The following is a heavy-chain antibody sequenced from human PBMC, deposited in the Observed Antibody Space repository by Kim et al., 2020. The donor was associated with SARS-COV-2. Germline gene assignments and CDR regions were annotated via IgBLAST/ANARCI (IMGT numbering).Heavy chain of an antibody. CDR1: GFTVSSNY. J-gene: IGHJ6*02. V-gene: IGHV3-53*01. CDR2: IYSGGST. Sequence: GGSLRLSCAASGFTVSSNYMSWVRQAPGKGLEWVSVIYSGGSTYYADSVKGRFTISRDNSKNTLYLQMNSLRAEDTAVYYCARDRRRGDIFGPLHYYYGMDVWGQGTTVTVSS. D-gene: IGHD3-9*01. CDR3: ARDRRRGDIFGPLHYYYGMDV.